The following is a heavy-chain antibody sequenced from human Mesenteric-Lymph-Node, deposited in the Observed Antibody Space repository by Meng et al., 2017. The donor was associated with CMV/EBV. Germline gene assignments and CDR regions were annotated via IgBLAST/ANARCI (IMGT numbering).Heavy chain of an antibody. CDR1: GFTFSSYA. CDR3: ARDLGVVIPSAMGP. V-gene: IGHV3-48*03. CDR2: ITSSGNTI. J-gene: IGHJ5*02. Sequence: GESLKISCAASGFTFSSYAMHWVRQAPGKGLEWVSYITSSGNTIYYADSVKGRFTISRDNAKNSLYLQMNSLRAEDTAVYYCARDLGVVIPSAMGPWGQGILVTVSS. D-gene: IGHD2-2*01.